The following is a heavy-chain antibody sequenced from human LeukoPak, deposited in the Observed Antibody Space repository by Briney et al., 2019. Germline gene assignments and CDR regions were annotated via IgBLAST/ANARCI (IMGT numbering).Heavy chain of an antibody. CDR1: GGSMSGHW. Sequence: PSETLSLTCTVSGGSMSGHWWSWIRQSPGKGLEWIGDIFYSGGTNNNSPLKSRLTMSLDTSKNQFSLKLSSVTAADTAMYYCARRNTADASIDFWGQGILVIASS. CDR3: ARRNTADASIDF. V-gene: IGHV4-59*08. CDR2: IFYSGGT. D-gene: IGHD2/OR15-2a*01. J-gene: IGHJ4*02.